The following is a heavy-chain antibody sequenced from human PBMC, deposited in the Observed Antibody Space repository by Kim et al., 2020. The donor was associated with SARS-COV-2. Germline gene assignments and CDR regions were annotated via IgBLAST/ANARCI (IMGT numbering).Heavy chain of an antibody. V-gene: IGHV2-5*02. CDR2: IYWDDDK. J-gene: IGHJ3*02. CDR1: GFSLSTSGVG. CDR3: AHRLSLRNPQPDVDYYYDSSGYSKLDAFDI. D-gene: IGHD3-22*01. Sequence: SGPTLVNPTQTLTLTCTFSGFSLSTSGVGVGWIRQPPGKALEWLALIYWDDDKRYSPSLKSRLTITKDTSKNQVVLTMTNMDPVDTATYYCAHRLSLRNPQPDVDYYYDSSGYSKLDAFDIWGQGTMVTVSS.